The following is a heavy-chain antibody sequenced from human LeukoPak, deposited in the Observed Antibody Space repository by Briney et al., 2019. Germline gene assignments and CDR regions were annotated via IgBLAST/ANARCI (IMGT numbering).Heavy chain of an antibody. CDR2: INHGGTT. V-gene: IGHV4-34*01. CDR1: GGSLSCYY. D-gene: IGHD6-13*01. CDR3: ARGRKDWGVTAAGQGWFDP. J-gene: IGHJ5*02. Sequence: SETLSLTCAVSGGSLSCYYWSWIRQPPGKGLEWIGEINHGGTTNYNPSLKSRLRTSVDTSTNQVSLKLSSVTAADTAIYYCARGRKDWGVTAAGQGWFDPWGQGTLVTVSS.